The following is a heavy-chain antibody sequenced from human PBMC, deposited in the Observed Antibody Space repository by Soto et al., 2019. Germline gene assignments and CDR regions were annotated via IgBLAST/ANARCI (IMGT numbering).Heavy chain of an antibody. CDR1: GYTFTSYG. J-gene: IGHJ6*02. Sequence: GASVKVSCKASGYTFTSYGISWVRQAPGQGLEWMGWISAYNGNTNYAQKLQGGVTMTTDTSTSTAYMELRSLRSDDTAVYYCARGPPPNLLLCFGEPQENSYSSGMDAWGQGTTVTVSS. CDR3: ARGPPPNLLLCFGEPQENSYSSGMDA. D-gene: IGHD3-10*01. CDR2: ISAYNGNT. V-gene: IGHV1-18*01.